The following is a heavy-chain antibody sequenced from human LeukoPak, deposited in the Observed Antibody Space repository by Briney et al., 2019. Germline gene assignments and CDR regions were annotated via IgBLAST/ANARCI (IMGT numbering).Heavy chain of an antibody. CDR2: IYYSGST. V-gene: IGHV4-39*07. Sequence: PSETLSLTCTVSGGSISSSSYYWGWIRQPPGKGLEWIGSIYYSGSTYYNPSLKSLVTISVDTSKNQFSLKLSSVTAADTAVYYCAREPNYDFWSGPSGGFDPWGQGTLVTVSS. D-gene: IGHD3-3*01. CDR1: GGSISSSSYY. CDR3: AREPNYDFWSGPSGGFDP. J-gene: IGHJ5*02.